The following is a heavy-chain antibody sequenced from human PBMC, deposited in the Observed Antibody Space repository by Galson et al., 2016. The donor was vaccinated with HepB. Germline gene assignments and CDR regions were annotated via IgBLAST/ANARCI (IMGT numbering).Heavy chain of an antibody. CDR1: KFTFSAYT. Sequence: SLRLSCAASKFTFSAYTMNWVRQAPGTGLEWVSYISSDSGTIYSADSVKGRFTISRDNAKNSLYLQMNSLSAEDTAVYYCARTAFSYSGSYWWFHPWGQGTLVTVSS. V-gene: IGHV3-48*01. CDR3: ARTAFSYSGSYWWFHP. J-gene: IGHJ5*02. D-gene: IGHD1-26*01. CDR2: ISSDSGTI.